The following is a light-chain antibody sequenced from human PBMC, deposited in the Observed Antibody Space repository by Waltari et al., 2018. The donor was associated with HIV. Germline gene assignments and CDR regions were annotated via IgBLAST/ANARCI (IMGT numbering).Light chain of an antibody. CDR1: SSDIGGYNY. CDR2: DVS. V-gene: IGLV2-14*03. J-gene: IGLJ2*01. CDR3: SSYTSSSTDVL. Sequence: QSALTQPASVSGSPGQSITISCTGTSSDIGGYNYVSWYQHHPGKAPKLMIYDVSKRPSGVSNRFSGSKSDNTASLTISGLQAEDEADYYCSSYTSSSTDVLFGGGTKLTVL.